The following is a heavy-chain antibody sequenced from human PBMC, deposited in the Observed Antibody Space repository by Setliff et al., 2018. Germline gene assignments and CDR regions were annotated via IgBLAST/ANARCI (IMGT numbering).Heavy chain of an antibody. Sequence: LSLSCAASRFTFSNYWMSWVRQAPGKGLEWVANIKEDGSEKYYVDSVKGRFTISRDNAKNSLYLQMNSLRAEDTAVYYCARLEGFWSGYWDYWGQGTLVTVSS. D-gene: IGHD3-3*01. CDR2: IKEDGSEK. J-gene: IGHJ4*02. CDR1: RFTFSNYW. CDR3: ARLEGFWSGYWDY. V-gene: IGHV3-7*01.